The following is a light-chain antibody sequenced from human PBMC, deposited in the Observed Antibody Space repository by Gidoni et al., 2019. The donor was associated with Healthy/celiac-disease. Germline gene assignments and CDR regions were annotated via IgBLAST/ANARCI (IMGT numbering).Light chain of an antibody. J-gene: IGLJ3*02. CDR1: SSDVGGYNN. CDR3: CSYAGSYTP. V-gene: IGLV2-11*01. CDR2: DVS. Sequence: QSALTQPRSVSGSPGQSVTISCTGTSSDVGGYNNVSWYQQHPGKAPNLMIYDVSKRPSGVPDRFSGSKSGNTASLTISGLQAEDEADYYCCSYAGSYTPFGGGTKLTVL.